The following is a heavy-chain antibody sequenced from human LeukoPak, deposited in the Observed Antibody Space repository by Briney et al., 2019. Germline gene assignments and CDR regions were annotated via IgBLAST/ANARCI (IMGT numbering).Heavy chain of an antibody. CDR3: VRDQGYCTSASCRGDAFDV. Sequence: PGGSLRLSRAASGFTFSTHWMSWVRQAPGKGPEWVAKIKEDGSEKYYVDSVKGRFTISRDNAKNSLSLQMHSLRDEVTAVYYCVRDQGYCTSASCRGDAFDVWGQGSMVSVSS. D-gene: IGHD2-2*01. CDR1: GFTFSTHW. V-gene: IGHV3-7*01. J-gene: IGHJ3*01. CDR2: IKEDGSEK.